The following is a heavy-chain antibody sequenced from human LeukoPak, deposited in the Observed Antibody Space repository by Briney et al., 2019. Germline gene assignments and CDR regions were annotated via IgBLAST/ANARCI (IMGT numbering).Heavy chain of an antibody. CDR1: AGSVGSINW. CDR2: IYHSAST. V-gene: IGHV4-4*02. J-gene: IGHJ3*02. CDR3: ASYPTGPGAFDI. D-gene: IGHD1-1*01. Sequence: SETLSLTCAVYAGSVGSINWGRWVRQHPGKGLEWIGAIYHSASTTYNPSLKSRITISVDKTTNQFSLKLSSVTAADKAVYYCASYPTGPGAFDIWGQGKMVTVSS.